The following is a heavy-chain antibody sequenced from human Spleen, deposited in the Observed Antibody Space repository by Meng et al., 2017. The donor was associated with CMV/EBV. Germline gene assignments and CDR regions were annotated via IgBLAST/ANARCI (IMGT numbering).Heavy chain of an antibody. CDR1: GGSISSSSYY. J-gene: IGHJ5*02. Sequence: GSLRLSCTVSGGSISSSSYYWGWIRQPPGKGLEWIGSIYYSGSTYYNPSLKSRVTISVDTSKNQFSLKLSSVTAADTAVYYCARASDIVVVPAAMGWFDPWGQGTLVTSPQ. CDR2: IYYSGST. V-gene: IGHV4-39*01. CDR3: ARASDIVVVPAAMGWFDP. D-gene: IGHD2-2*01.